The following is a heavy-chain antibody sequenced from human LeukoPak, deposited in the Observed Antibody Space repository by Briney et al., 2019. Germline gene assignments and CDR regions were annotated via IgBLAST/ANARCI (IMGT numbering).Heavy chain of an antibody. D-gene: IGHD1-1*01. V-gene: IGHV1-46*04. CDR3: ARNRQRPTEADAIDI. J-gene: IGHJ3*02. Sequence: GASVKVSCKASGYSFTSYYIFWVRQAPGQGLEWVGLVNPVGAFTNYAQKLEGRVTMTRDMSTSTMYMELNSLRYDDTAVYYCARNRQRPTEADAIDIWGQGTMVTVSS. CDR2: VNPVGAFT. CDR1: GYSFTSYY.